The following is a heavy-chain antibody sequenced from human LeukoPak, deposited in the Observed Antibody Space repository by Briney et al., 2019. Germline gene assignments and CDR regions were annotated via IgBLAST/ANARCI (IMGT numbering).Heavy chain of an antibody. Sequence: GGSLRLSCAASGFTFSSYWMNWVRQAPGKGLVWVSRIASDGSSTTYVDSVKGRFNISRDNAKNTLYLQMNSLRVEDTAVYYCARGRPHGNDYWGQGTLVTVSS. D-gene: IGHD4-23*01. V-gene: IGHV3-74*01. CDR1: GFTFSSYW. J-gene: IGHJ4*02. CDR3: ARGRPHGNDY. CDR2: IASDGSST.